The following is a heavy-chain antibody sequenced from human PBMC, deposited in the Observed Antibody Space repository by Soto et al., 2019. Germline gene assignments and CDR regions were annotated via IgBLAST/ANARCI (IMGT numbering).Heavy chain of an antibody. CDR3: ARENSVQAWLHHFDH. CDR2: ISDDGASI. J-gene: IGHJ4*02. V-gene: IGHV3-48*03. Sequence: PGGSLRLSCDATGFSFSSFAMNWGRQAPGRGLEWVSYISDDGASIYYADSLKGRFTISRDNAKNSLSLQMNNLRAEDTAVFYCARENSVQAWLHHFDHWGLGTLVTVSS. D-gene: IGHD5-18*01. CDR1: GFSFSSFA.